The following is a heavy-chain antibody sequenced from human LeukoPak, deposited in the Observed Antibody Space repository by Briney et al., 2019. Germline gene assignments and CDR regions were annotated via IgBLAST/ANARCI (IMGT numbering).Heavy chain of an antibody. CDR2: INHSGST. CDR1: GGSFSGYY. CDR3: ARGRPRGYSYGFPFDY. Sequence: KSSETLSLTCAVYGGSFSGYYWSWIRQPPGKGLEWIGEINHSGSTNYNPSLKSRVTISVDTSKNQFSLKLSSVTAADTAVYYCARGRPRGYSYGFPFDYWGQGTLVTVSS. D-gene: IGHD5-18*01. J-gene: IGHJ4*02. V-gene: IGHV4-34*01.